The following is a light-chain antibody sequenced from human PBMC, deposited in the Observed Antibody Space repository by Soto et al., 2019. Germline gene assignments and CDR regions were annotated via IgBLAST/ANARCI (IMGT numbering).Light chain of an antibody. Sequence: QSALTQPASVSGSPGQSITISCTGTSSDVGGYNYVSWYQQHPGKAPKLMIYEVSYRPSGVSNRFSASKSGNTASLTISGLQAEDEADYYCSSYTSSSPLVFGGGTKVTVL. CDR1: SSDVGGYNY. J-gene: IGLJ2*01. V-gene: IGLV2-14*01. CDR3: SSYTSSSPLV. CDR2: EVS.